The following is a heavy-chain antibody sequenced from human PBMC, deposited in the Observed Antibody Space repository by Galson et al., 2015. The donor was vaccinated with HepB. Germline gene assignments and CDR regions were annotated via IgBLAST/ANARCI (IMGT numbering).Heavy chain of an antibody. Sequence: SVKVSCKVSGYTLTDLSMHWVRQAPGKGLEWMGGFDPEDGETIYAQKFQGRVTMTEDTSTDTAYMELSSLRSEDTAVYYCATYGRAASMATNGGSRSNYYYYGMDVWGQGTTVTVSS. D-gene: IGHD5-24*01. CDR1: GYTLTDLS. V-gene: IGHV1-24*01. CDR3: ATYGRAASMATNGGSRSNYYYYGMDV. J-gene: IGHJ6*02. CDR2: FDPEDGET.